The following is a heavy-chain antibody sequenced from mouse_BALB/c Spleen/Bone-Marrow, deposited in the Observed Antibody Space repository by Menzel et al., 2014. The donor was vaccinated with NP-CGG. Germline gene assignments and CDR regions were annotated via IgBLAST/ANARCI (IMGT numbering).Heavy chain of an antibody. CDR2: IYPGNLNT. CDR1: GYTFTAYY. Sequence: QVQLQQSGPELVKPGASARISCKASGYTFTAYYIHWVKQRPGQGLEWIGWIYPGNLNTKYNEKFKGKATLTADKSSSTAYMQLSSLTSEDSAVYFCATTGTGAYWGQGTLVTVSA. J-gene: IGHJ3*01. V-gene: IGHV1S56*01. D-gene: IGHD4-1*01. CDR3: ATTGTGAY.